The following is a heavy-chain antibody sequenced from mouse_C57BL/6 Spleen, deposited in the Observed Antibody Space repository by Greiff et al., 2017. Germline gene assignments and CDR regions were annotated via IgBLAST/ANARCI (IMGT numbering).Heavy chain of an antibody. CDR3: AYGYDRCMDY. D-gene: IGHD2-2*01. V-gene: IGHV1-26*01. CDR2: INPNNGGT. Sequence: EVQLQQSGPELVKPGASVKISCKASGYTFTDYYMNWVKQSHGKSLEWIGDINPNNGGTSYNQKFKGKATLTVDKSSSTAYMELRSLTSEDSAVYYCAYGYDRCMDYWGQGTSVTVSS. CDR1: GYTFTDYY. J-gene: IGHJ4*01.